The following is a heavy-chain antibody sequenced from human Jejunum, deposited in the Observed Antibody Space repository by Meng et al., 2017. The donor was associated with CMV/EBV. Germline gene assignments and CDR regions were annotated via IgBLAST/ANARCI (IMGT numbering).Heavy chain of an antibody. Sequence: FSFSSYGMSWVRQVPGKGLEWVSYISSMSATMYYTDSVRGRFTISRDDAKNSLYLHMNNLRAEDTAIYYCARDVTILGRVQTFDSWGQGTLVTVSS. CDR2: ISSMSATM. J-gene: IGHJ4*02. V-gene: IGHV3-48*03. CDR1: FSFSSYG. CDR3: ARDVTILGRVQTFDS. D-gene: IGHD3-3*01.